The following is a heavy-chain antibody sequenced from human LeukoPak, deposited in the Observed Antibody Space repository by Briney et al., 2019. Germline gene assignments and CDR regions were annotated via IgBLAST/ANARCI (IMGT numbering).Heavy chain of an antibody. CDR1: GFTFSSYA. Sequence: PGGSLRLSCAASGFTFSSYAMSWVRQAPGKGLELVSGISGSGGSTYYADSVKGRFTISIDNSKNTLYLQMNSLRAEDTAIYYCARALGGIVVVIAADWGQGTLVTVSS. D-gene: IGHD2-15*01. CDR3: ARALGGIVVVIAAD. CDR2: ISGSGGST. V-gene: IGHV3-23*01. J-gene: IGHJ4*02.